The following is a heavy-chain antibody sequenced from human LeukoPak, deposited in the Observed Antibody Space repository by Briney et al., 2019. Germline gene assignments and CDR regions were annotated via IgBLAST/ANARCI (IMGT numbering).Heavy chain of an antibody. CDR3: ANIQWPDAFDI. Sequence: GGSLRLSCAASGFTFSSYWMHWVRHAPGKGLVWVSRIHSDGSGTSYADSVKGRFTISRDNSKNTLYLQMNSLRAEDTAVYYCANIQWPDAFDIWGQGTMVTVSS. D-gene: IGHD6-19*01. CDR1: GFTFSSYW. CDR2: IHSDGSGT. V-gene: IGHV3-74*01. J-gene: IGHJ3*02.